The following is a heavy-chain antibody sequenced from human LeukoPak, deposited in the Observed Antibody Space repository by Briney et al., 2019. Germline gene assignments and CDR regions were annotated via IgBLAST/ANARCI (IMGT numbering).Heavy chain of an antibody. D-gene: IGHD6-13*01. J-gene: IGHJ4*02. V-gene: IGHV1-18*01. CDR2: ISAYNGNT. CDR3: ARTQRIAAAGTTDY. CDR1: GYTFTSYG. Sequence: EASVKVSCKASGYTFTSYGISWVRQAPGQGLEWMGWISAYNGNTNYAQKLQGRVTTTTDTSTSTAYMELRSLRSDDTAVYYCARTQRIAAAGTTDYWGQGTLVTVSS.